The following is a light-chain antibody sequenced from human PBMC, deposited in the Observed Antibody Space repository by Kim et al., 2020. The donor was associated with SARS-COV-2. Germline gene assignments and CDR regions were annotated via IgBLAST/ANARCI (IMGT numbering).Light chain of an antibody. CDR2: GAS. Sequence: EIVMTQSPATLSVSPGERATLSCRASQSVGSTLAWYQQKPGQAPRLLIYGASTRATGIPARFSGSGSGTEFTLTISSLQSEDFAVYYCQQYNNCPQTFGQGTKVDIK. CDR1: QSVGST. V-gene: IGKV3-15*01. J-gene: IGKJ1*01. CDR3: QQYNNCPQT.